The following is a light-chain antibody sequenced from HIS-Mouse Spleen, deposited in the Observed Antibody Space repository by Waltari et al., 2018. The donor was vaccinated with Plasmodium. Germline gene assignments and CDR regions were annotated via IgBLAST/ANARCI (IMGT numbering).Light chain of an antibody. CDR1: SSAVGSYNL. CDR3: CSYAGSSTYV. V-gene: IGLV2-23*01. Sequence: QSALTQPASVSGSPGQSITISCTGTSSAVGSYNLVSWYQQHPGKAPKLMSYEGSKRPSGVSNRFSGSKSGNTASLTISGLQAEDEADYYCCSYAGSSTYVFGTGTKVTVL. CDR2: EGS. J-gene: IGLJ1*01.